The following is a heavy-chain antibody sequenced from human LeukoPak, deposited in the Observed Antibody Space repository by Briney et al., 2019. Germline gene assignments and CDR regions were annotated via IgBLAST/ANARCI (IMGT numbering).Heavy chain of an antibody. CDR2: IRNDESNK. CDR3: AKSSYLLYYYYMDV. J-gene: IGHJ6*03. CDR1: GFTLRTYG. Sequence: GGSLRLSCAASGFTLRTYGMHWVRQAPGKGLEWVAFIRNDESNKYYADSVKGRFTISRDNSKNTLYLQMNSLRAEDTAVYYCAKSSYLLYYYYMDVWGKGTTVTVSS. D-gene: IGHD2-2*02. V-gene: IGHV3-30*02.